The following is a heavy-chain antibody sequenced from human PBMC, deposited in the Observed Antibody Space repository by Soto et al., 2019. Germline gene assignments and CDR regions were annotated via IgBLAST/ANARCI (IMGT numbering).Heavy chain of an antibody. Sequence: ASVKVSCKASGYTFTGYYMHWVRQAPGQGLEWMGWINPNSGGTNYAQKFQGWVTMTRDTSISTAYMELSRLRSDDTAVYYCARDLGIAAAGRPYYGMDVWGQGTTVTVSS. D-gene: IGHD6-13*01. CDR3: ARDLGIAAAGRPYYGMDV. CDR2: INPNSGGT. V-gene: IGHV1-2*04. CDR1: GYTFTGYY. J-gene: IGHJ6*02.